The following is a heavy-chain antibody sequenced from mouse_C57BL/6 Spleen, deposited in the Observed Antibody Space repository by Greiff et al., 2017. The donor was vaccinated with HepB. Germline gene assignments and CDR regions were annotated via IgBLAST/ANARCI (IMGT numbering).Heavy chain of an antibody. CDR1: GFSFNTYA. CDR3: SYSWFAY. Sequence: DVMLVESGGGLVQPKGSLKLSCAASGFSFNTYAMNWVRQAPGKGLEWVARIRSKSNNYATYYADSVKDRFTISRDDSESMLYLQMNNLKTEDTAMYYCSYSWFAYWGQGTLVTVSA. J-gene: IGHJ3*01. CDR2: IRSKSNNYAT. D-gene: IGHD2-10*01. V-gene: IGHV10-1*01.